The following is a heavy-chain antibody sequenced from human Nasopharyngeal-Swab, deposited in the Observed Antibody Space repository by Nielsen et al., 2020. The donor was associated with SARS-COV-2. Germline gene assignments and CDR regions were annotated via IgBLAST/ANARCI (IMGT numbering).Heavy chain of an antibody. Sequence: ASVKVSCKASGYTFTSYGISWVRQAPGQGLEWMGWISVYNGHTNYAQKVQGRVTMTTDTSTSTAYMELRSLRADDTAVYYCARVSTTRNWFDPWGQGALVTVSS. V-gene: IGHV1-18*01. J-gene: IGHJ5*02. CDR3: ARVSTTRNWFDP. CDR1: GYTFTSYG. D-gene: IGHD1-1*01. CDR2: ISVYNGHT.